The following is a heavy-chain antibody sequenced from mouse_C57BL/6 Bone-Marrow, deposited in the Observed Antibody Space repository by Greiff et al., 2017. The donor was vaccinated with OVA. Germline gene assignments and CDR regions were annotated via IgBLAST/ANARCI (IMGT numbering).Heavy chain of an antibody. CDR1: GYSITSGYY. CDR3: ARDLSWGYGGYAMDY. CDR2: ISYDGSN. Sequence: EVKLQESGPGLVKPSQSLSLTCSVTGYSITSGYYWNWIRQFPGNKLEWMGYISYDGSNNYNPSLKNRISITRDTSKNQFFLKLNSVTTEDTATYYCARDLSWGYGGYAMDYWGQGTSVTVSS. D-gene: IGHD1-1*02. J-gene: IGHJ4*01. V-gene: IGHV3-6*01.